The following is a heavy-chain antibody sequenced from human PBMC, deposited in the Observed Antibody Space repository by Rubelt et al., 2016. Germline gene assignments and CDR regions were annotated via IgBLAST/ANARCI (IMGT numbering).Heavy chain of an antibody. CDR3: ATTPAVAVAGADS. CDR1: GKTFTTSC. J-gene: IGHJ4*02. V-gene: IGHV1-3*04. D-gene: IGHD6-19*01. Sequence: QVQLVQSGAEVKKPGASVKVSCKASGKTFTTSCIHWVRQAPGQRLEWMGWIDIGNGNTKYSQTFQGRVTITRETSAGTADMELSSLRSEDTAVYYCATTPAVAVAGADSWGQGTLVTVSS. CDR2: IDIGNGNT.